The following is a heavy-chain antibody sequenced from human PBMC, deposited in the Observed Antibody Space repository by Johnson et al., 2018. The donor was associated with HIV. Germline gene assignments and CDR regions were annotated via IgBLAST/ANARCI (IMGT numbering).Heavy chain of an antibody. J-gene: IGHJ3*02. CDR2: IKQDGSEK. D-gene: IGHD5-24*01. V-gene: IGHV3-7*05. CDR1: GFTFSNYW. Sequence: MQLVESGGGLVQPGGSLRLSCAASGFTFSNYWMSWVRQAPGKGLEWVANIKQDGSEKYYVDSVKGRFTISRDNAKNSLYLQMNSLRAEDTAVYYCAREKKMGGTFDIWGQGTKVTVSS. CDR3: AREKKMGGTFDI.